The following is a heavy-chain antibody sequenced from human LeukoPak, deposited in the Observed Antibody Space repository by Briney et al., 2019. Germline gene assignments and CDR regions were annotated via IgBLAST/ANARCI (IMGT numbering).Heavy chain of an antibody. CDR2: ISLTGET. J-gene: IGHJ4*02. Sequence: SHSLSLTYNVRSGVMNSTSWYRWVRQTPEKKLEWIGEISLTGETNYNPSLNGRVTMSLDKSRNQLSLKLTSVTAADTAIYYCSRESGAFCPFGYWGQGTLVIVPP. V-gene: IGHV4-4*02. D-gene: IGHD1-26*01. CDR1: SGVMNSTSW. CDR3: SRESGAFCPFGY.